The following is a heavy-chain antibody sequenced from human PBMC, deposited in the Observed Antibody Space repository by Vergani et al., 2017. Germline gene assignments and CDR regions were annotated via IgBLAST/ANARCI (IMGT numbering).Heavy chain of an antibody. CDR2: IYPGDSDT. J-gene: IGHJ4*02. D-gene: IGHD5-12*01. CDR3: ARRTRGVATTYYFDY. Sequence: EVQLVQSGAEVKKPGESLKISCKGSGYSFTSYWIVWVRQMPGKGLEWMGIIYPGDSDTRYSPSFQGQVTISADKSISTAYLQWSSLKASDTAMYYCARRTRGVATTYYFDYWGQGTLVTVSS. V-gene: IGHV5-51*01. CDR1: GYSFTSYW.